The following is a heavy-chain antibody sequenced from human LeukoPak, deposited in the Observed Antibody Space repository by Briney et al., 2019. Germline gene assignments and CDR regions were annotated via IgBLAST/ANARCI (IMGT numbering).Heavy chain of an antibody. V-gene: IGHV3-21*01. J-gene: IGHJ4*02. D-gene: IGHD2-15*01. CDR1: GFTFSSYS. CDR3: ARVHCSGGSCYSVNFDY. CDR2: ISSSSSYI. Sequence: GGSLRLSCAASGFTFSSYSMNWVRQAPGKGLEWVSSISSSSSYIYYADSVKGRFTISRDNAKNSLYLQMNSLRAEDTAVYYCARVHCSGGSCYSVNFDYWGQGTLVTVSS.